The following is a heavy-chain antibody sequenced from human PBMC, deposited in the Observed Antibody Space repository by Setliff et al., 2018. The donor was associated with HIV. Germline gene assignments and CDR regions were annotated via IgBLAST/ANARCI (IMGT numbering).Heavy chain of an antibody. CDR3: TLTHVGAQTHVGIPMIDTF. Sequence: PSETLSLTCAVFGGSFSNYYWSWVRQPPGKGLEFIAEIDHEGTTNYNPSLKSRATISVDTSKNHLSLKLTSMTAADTGVYFCTLTHVGAQTHVGIPMIDTFWGQGTLVTVSS. V-gene: IGHV4-34*01. D-gene: IGHD3-16*02. CDR2: IDHEGTT. J-gene: IGHJ4*02. CDR1: GGSFSNYY.